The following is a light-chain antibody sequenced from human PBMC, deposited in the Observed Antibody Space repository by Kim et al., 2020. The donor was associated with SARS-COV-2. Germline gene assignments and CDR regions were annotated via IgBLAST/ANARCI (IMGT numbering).Light chain of an antibody. CDR3: QSYDSSLGGWV. J-gene: IGLJ3*02. CDR2: GNS. Sequence: ELTQPPSVSGAPGQRVTISCTGSISNIGTGYDVHWYQHLPGTAPRLLIYGNSNRPSGVPDRFSGSKSDTSASLAITGLQAEDEADYYCQSYDSSLGGWVFGGGTQLTVL. CDR1: ISNIGTGYD. V-gene: IGLV1-40*01.